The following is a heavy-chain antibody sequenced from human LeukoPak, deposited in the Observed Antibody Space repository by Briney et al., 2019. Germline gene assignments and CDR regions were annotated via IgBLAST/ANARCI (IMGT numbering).Heavy chain of an antibody. CDR1: GYTFTGYY. CDR3: ARDAPSYGDYNFDY. Sequence: ASVKVSCKASGYTFTGYYMHWVRQAPGQGLEWMGWINPNSGGTNYAQKFQGRVTMTRDTSISTAYMELSGLRSDDTAVYYCARDAPSYGDYNFDYWGQGTLVTVSP. D-gene: IGHD4-17*01. CDR2: INPNSGGT. V-gene: IGHV1-2*02. J-gene: IGHJ4*02.